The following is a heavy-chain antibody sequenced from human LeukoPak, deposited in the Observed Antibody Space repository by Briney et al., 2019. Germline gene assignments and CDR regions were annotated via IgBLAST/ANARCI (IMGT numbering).Heavy chain of an antibody. CDR1: GYTFTSYG. V-gene: IGHV1-18*01. Sequence: ASVKVSCKASGYTFTSYGISWVRQAPGQGLEWMGWISAYNGNTNYAQKLQGRVTMTTDTSTSTAYLELRSLRSDDTAVYYCARHLYNWNYVSFLPYYYGMDVWGQGTTVTVSS. CDR3: ARHLYNWNYVSFLPYYYGMDV. D-gene: IGHD1-7*01. J-gene: IGHJ6*02. CDR2: ISAYNGNT.